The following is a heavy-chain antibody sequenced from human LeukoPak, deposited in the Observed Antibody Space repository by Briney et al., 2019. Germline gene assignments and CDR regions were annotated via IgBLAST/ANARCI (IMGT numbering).Heavy chain of an antibody. CDR1: GFTFSNYA. Sequence: PGGSLRLSCAASGFTFSNYAMSWVRQAPGKGLEWVSIVSSSGESTYYADSVKGRFSISRDNSKNTLYLQMNSLRAEDTAVYYCAKDTHFDYWGQGIQVTVSS. CDR3: AKDTHFDY. V-gene: IGHV3-23*01. J-gene: IGHJ4*02. CDR2: VSSSGEST.